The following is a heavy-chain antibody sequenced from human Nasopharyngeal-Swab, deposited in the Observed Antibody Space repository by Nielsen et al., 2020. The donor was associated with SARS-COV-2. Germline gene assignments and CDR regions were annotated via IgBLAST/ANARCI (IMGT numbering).Heavy chain of an antibody. D-gene: IGHD2-2*01. CDR1: GGTFSSYA. J-gene: IGHJ6*02. CDR3: ARVVPAALGGMDV. CDR2: IIPIFGTA. Sequence: SVKVSCKASGGTFSSYAISWVRQAPGQGLEWMGGIIPIFGTANYAQKFQGRVTITADESTSTAYMELSSRRSEDTAVYYCARVVPAALGGMDVWGQGTTVTVSS. V-gene: IGHV1-69*13.